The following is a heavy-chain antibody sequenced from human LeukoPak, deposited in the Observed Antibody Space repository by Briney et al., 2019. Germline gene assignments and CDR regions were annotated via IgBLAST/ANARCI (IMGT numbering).Heavy chain of an antibody. CDR1: GFTVSNSY. CDR2: SYSGSNT. D-gene: IGHD6-19*01. CDR3: ARPPGLAGHYSYYYGVDV. J-gene: IGHJ6*02. V-gene: IGHV3-66*04. Sequence: PGGPLRLSCAASGFTVSNSYMTWVRQAPGKGLEWGSVSYSGSNTYYADSVRGRFIISRDNSENTVYLQMRSLRAEDTAVYFCARPPGLAGHYSYYYGVDVWGQGTTVTV.